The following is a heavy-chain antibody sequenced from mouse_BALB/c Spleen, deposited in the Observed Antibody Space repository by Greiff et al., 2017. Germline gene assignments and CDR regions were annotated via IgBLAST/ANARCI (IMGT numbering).Heavy chain of an antibody. CDR3: AREGSMITTDAMDY. V-gene: IGHV5-9*03. J-gene: IGHJ4*01. CDR1: GFTFSSYT. Sequence: EVQLVESGGGLVKPGGSLKLSCAASGFTFSSYTMSWVRQTPEKRLEWVATISSGGGNTYYPDSVKGRFTISRDNAKNNLYLQMSSLRSEDTALYYCAREGSMITTDAMDYWGQGTSVTVSS. D-gene: IGHD2-4*01. CDR2: ISSGGGNT.